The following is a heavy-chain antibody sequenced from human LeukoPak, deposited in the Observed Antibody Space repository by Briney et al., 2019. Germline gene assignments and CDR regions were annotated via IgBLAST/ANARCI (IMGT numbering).Heavy chain of an antibody. CDR2: INPNSGGT. J-gene: IGHJ3*02. Sequence: ASVKVSCKTSGYTFSSYGITWVRQAPGQGLEWMGWINPNSGGTNYAQKFQGRVTMTRDTSISTAYMELSRLRSDDTAVYYCASGVYYDSSGYYGDAFDIWGQGTMVTVSS. CDR1: GYTFSSYG. D-gene: IGHD3-22*01. CDR3: ASGVYYDSSGYYGDAFDI. V-gene: IGHV1-2*02.